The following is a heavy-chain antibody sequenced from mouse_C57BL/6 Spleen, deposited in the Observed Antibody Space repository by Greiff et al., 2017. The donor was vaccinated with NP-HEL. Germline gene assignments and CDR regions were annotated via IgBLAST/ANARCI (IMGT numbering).Heavy chain of an antibody. D-gene: IGHD1-1*01. CDR1: GFTFSSYG. CDR3: ARPLLRSYYFDY. CDR2: ISSGGSYT. J-gene: IGHJ2*01. V-gene: IGHV5-6*02. Sequence: EVMLVESGGDLVKPGGSLKLSCAASGFTFSSYGMSWVRQTPDKRLEWVATISSGGSYTYYPDSVKGRFTISRDNAKNTLYLQMSSLKSEDTAMYYCARPLLRSYYFDYWGQGTTLTVSS.